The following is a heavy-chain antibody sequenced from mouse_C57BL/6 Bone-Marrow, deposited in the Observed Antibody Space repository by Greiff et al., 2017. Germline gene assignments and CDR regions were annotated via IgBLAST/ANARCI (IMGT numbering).Heavy chain of an antibody. CDR1: GFTFTDYY. V-gene: IGHV7-3*01. CDR3: ARYMEYYLDY. Sequence: EVQGVESGGGLVQPGGSLSLSCAASGFTFTDYYMSWVRQPPGTALEWLGFIRNKANGYTTAYSASVKGWFTISRDNSQSILYLQMNALRAEDSAAYYCARYMEYYLDYWGQGTTLTVSS. CDR2: IRNKANGYTT. J-gene: IGHJ2*01.